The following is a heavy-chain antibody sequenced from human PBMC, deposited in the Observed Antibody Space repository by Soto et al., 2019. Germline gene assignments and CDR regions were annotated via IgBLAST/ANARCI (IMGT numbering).Heavy chain of an antibody. CDR2: IKSKTDGGTT. V-gene: IGHV3-15*01. CDR3: TRRQGVGSFDI. Sequence: EVQLVESGGGLVKPGGSLRLSCAASGFTFSNAWMSWVRQAPGKGLEWVGRIKSKTDGGTTDYAAPVKGRFTISRDDSKNTLYLQMSSLKTEDTALYYGTRRQGVGSFDIWGQGTMVTVSS. CDR1: GFTFSNAW. D-gene: IGHD1-26*01. J-gene: IGHJ3*02.